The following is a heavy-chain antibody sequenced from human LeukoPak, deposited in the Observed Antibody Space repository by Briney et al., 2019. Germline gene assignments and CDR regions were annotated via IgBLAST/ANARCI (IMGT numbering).Heavy chain of an antibody. J-gene: IGHJ4*02. CDR3: ARVLRYYYASGSYTYYFDY. V-gene: IGHV4-38-2*02. CDR2: IYHSGST. Sequence: SETLSLTCTVSGYSISSGYYWGWIRQPPGKGLEWIGSIYHSGSTYYNPSLKSRVTISVDTSKNQFSLKLSSVTAADTAVYYCARVLRYYYASGSYTYYFDYWGQGTLVTVSS. CDR1: GYSISSGYY. D-gene: IGHD3-10*01.